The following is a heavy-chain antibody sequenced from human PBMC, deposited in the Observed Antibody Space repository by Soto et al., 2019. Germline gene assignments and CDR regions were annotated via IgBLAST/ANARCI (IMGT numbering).Heavy chain of an antibody. J-gene: IGHJ6*02. CDR1: GFTFSSYE. CDR2: ISSSGRTI. CDR3: ARDNFLTPIFGVVIEYGMDV. V-gene: IGHV3-48*03. Sequence: PVESRSFAYAACGFTFSSYEMNWVRQAPGKRVEWVSYISSSGRTIYYADSVKGRFTISRDNAKNSLYLQMNSLRAEDTAVYYCARDNFLTPIFGVVIEYGMDVWGQGTTVTVSS. D-gene: IGHD3-3*01.